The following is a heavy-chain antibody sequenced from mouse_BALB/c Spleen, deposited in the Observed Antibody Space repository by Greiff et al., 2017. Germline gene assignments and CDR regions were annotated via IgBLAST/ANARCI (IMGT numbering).Heavy chain of an antibody. V-gene: IGHV1-69*02. CDR1: GYTFTSYW. Sequence: QVQLKQPGAELVKPGASVKLSCKASGYTFTSYWMHWVKQRPGQGLEWIGEIDPSDSYTNYNQKFKGKATLTVDKSSSTAYMQLSSLTSEDSAVYYCARGYGNYVFAYWGQGTLVTVSA. CDR2: IDPSDSYT. D-gene: IGHD2-10*02. J-gene: IGHJ3*01. CDR3: ARGYGNYVFAY.